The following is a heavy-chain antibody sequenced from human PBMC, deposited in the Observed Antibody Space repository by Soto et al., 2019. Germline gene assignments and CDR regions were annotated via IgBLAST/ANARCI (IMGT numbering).Heavy chain of an antibody. CDR3: ARGRPTGYYYYYMDV. V-gene: IGHV4-34*01. CDR2: INHSGST. D-gene: IGHD4-17*01. J-gene: IGHJ6*03. Sequence: SETLSLTCAVYGGFFSGYYWSWIRQPPGKGLEWIGEINHSGSTNYNPSLKSRVTISVDTSKNQFSLKLSSVTAADTAVYYCARGRPTGYYYYYMDVWGKGTTVTVSS. CDR1: GGFFSGYY.